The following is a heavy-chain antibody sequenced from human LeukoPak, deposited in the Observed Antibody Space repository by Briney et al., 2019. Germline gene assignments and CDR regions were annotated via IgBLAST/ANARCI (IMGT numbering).Heavy chain of an antibody. J-gene: IGHJ4*02. D-gene: IGHD6-19*01. CDR3: ARRGRSGWYFDWFNY. V-gene: IGHV4-39*01. Sequence: SETLSLTCTVSGGSISSSSYYWGWIRQPPGKGLEWIGSIYYSGTTYYNPSLKSRVTISVDTSKNQFSLKLSSVTAADTAVYYCARRGRSGWYFDWFNYWGQGTLVTVSS. CDR2: IYYSGTT. CDR1: GGSISSSSYY.